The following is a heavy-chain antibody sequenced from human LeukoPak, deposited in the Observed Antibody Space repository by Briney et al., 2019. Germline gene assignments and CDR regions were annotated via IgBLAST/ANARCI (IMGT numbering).Heavy chain of an antibody. CDR1: GYTFTSYD. CDR2: MYPNSGNT. V-gene: IGHV1-8*01. CDR3: ARGHTTYDAFDI. J-gene: IGHJ3*02. D-gene: IGHD1-26*01. Sequence: ASVKVSCKASGYTFTSYDINWVRQATGQGLEWMGWMYPNSGNTGYAQKFQGRVTMTRNTSISTAYMELSSLRSEDTAVYYCARGHTTYDAFDIWGQGTMVTVSS.